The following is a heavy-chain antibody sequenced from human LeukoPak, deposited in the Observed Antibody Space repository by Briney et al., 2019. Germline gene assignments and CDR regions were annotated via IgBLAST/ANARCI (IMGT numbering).Heavy chain of an antibody. V-gene: IGHV1-46*01. CDR2: INPSGGST. CDR1: GYTFTSYY. J-gene: IGHJ3*02. D-gene: IGHD2-15*01. Sequence: ASVKVSCKASGYTFTSYYMHWVRQAPGQGLEWMGIINPSGGSTSYAQKFQGRVTMTRDTSTSTVYMELSSLRSEDTAVYYCAAAETARDIVVVVAATSAFDIWGQGTMVTVSS. CDR3: AAAETARDIVVVVAATSAFDI.